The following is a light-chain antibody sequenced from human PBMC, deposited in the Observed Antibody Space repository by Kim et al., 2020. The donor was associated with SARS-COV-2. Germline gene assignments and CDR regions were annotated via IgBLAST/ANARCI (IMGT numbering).Light chain of an antibody. V-gene: IGLV3-10*01. CDR1: ALPKKY. CDR3: YSTDSSGNHWV. CDR2: EDS. J-gene: IGLJ3*02. Sequence: PGQTARITCSGDALPKKYAYGYQQKSGQAPVLVIYEDSKRPSGIPERFSGSSSGTMATLTISGAQVEDEADYYCYSTDSSGNHWVFGGGTQLTVL.